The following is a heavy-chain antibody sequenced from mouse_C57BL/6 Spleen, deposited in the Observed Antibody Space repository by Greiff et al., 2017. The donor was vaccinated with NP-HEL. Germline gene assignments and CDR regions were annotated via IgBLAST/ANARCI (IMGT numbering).Heavy chain of an antibody. CDR1: GYTFTDYD. CDR3: ARKNSTYYYGSSPYWYFDV. CDR2: INPNNGGT. D-gene: IGHD1-1*01. J-gene: IGHJ1*03. V-gene: IGHV1-18*01. Sequence: VQLQQSGPELVKPGASVKIPCKASGYTFTDYDMDWVKQSHGKSLEWIGDINPNNGGTIYNQKFKGKATLTVDKSSSTAYMELRSLTSEDTAVYYCARKNSTYYYGSSPYWYFDVWGTGTTVTVSS.